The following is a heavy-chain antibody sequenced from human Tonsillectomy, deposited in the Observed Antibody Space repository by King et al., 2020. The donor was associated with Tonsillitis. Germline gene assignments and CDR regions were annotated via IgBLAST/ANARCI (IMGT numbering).Heavy chain of an antibody. D-gene: IGHD3-10*01. Sequence: DVQLVESGGGLVKPGGSLRLSCSASGFTFSVASMNWVRQAPGKGLEWISSMSGSGSLRYYAESVRGRFTISRDNAKNSLYLQADSLRVEDTAVYYCVRGDRRDQWGQGTLVSVSS. V-gene: IGHV3-21*06. CDR2: MSGSGSLR. CDR1: GFTFSVAS. J-gene: IGHJ5*02. CDR3: VRGDRRDQ.